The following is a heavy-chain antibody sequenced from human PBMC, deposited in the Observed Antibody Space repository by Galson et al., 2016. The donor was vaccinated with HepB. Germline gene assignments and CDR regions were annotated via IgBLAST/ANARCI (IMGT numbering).Heavy chain of an antibody. CDR2: IIHSGST. D-gene: IGHD2-21*01. Sequence: SETLSLTCAVYGGSFSGYYWSWIRQPPGKGLEWIGEIIHSGSTTYNPSLKSRITISVDTSKIQFSLKLSSVTAADTAVYYCARGPYFGYYYGMDVWGQGTTVTVSS. J-gene: IGHJ6*02. CDR3: ARGPYFGYYYGMDV. CDR1: GGSFSGYY. V-gene: IGHV4-34*01.